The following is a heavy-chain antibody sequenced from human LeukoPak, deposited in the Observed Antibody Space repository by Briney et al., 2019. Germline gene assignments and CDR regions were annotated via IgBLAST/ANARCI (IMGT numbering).Heavy chain of an antibody. CDR1: GGSISSGSYY. D-gene: IGHD6-6*01. V-gene: IGHV4-61*01. CDR2: IYYSGST. Sequence: SETLSLTCTVSGGSISSGSYYWSWIRQPPGKGLEWIGYIYYSGSTNYNPSLKSRVTISVDTSKNQFSLKLSSVTAADTAVYYCARVLGSSPAGSFDPWGQGTLVTVSS. J-gene: IGHJ5*02. CDR3: ARVLGSSPAGSFDP.